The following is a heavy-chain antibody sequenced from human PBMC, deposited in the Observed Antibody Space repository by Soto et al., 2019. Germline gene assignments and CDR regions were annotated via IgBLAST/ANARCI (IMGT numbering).Heavy chain of an antibody. V-gene: IGHV3-11*01. CDR3: ARAPYYYDSGGYQGF. D-gene: IGHD3-22*01. J-gene: IGHJ4*02. Sequence: GGSLRLSCAASGFTFSDYYMSWIRQAPGKGLEWVSYISSSGSTIYYADSVKGRFNISRDNAKNSLYLKMNSLRAEDTAVYYCARAPYYYDSGGYQGFWGQGTLVTVSS. CDR2: ISSSGSTI. CDR1: GFTFSDYY.